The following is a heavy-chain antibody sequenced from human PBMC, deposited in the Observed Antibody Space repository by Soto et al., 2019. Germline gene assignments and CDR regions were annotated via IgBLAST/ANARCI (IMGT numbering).Heavy chain of an antibody. CDR3: ARDPGLHSYGIGAFDI. D-gene: IGHD5-18*01. V-gene: IGHV3-30-3*01. CDR2: ISYDGSNK. CDR1: GFTFSSYA. Sequence: PGGSLRLSCAASGFTFSSYAMHWVRQAPGKGLEWVAVISYDGSNKYYADSVKGRFTISRDNSKNTLYLQMNSLRAEDTAVYYCARDPGLHSYGIGAFDIWGQGTMVTVSS. J-gene: IGHJ3*02.